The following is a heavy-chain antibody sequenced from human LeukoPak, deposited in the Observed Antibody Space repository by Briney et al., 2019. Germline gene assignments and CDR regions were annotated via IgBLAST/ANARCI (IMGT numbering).Heavy chain of an antibody. D-gene: IGHD3/OR15-3a*01. CDR3: AKDLSSGTGRGFDH. CDR1: GFTFSSYA. Sequence: GGSMRLSCAASGFTFSSYAMSWVRQAPGKGLEWVSAISGSGGSTYYADSVKGRFTISRDNSKNTLYLQMNSLRAEDTALYYCAKDLSSGTGRGFDHWGQGTLVSVSS. CDR2: ISGSGGST. J-gene: IGHJ4*02. V-gene: IGHV3-23*01.